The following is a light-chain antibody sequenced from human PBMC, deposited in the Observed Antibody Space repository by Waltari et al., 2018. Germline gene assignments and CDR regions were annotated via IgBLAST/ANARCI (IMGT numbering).Light chain of an antibody. V-gene: IGLV2-14*01. CDR3: SSYTSSSTWV. CDR2: DVS. J-gene: IGLJ3*02. Sequence: QSALTQPASVSGSPGQSITISCPGTSSDDGGYNYVPWYQQHPGKAPKVMIYDVSKRPSGVSNRFSGSKSGNTASLTISGLQAEDEADYYCSSYTSSSTWVFGGGTKLTVL. CDR1: SSDDGGYNY.